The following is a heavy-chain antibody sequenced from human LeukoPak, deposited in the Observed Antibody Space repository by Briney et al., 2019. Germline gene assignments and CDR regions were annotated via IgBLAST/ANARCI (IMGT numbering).Heavy chain of an antibody. V-gene: IGHV3-15*05. CDR1: GFTFSNAW. CDR3: TTDSYCSTTTCYASSNYYYGLDA. CDR2: IYRNADGGTT. J-gene: IGHJ6*02. D-gene: IGHD2-2*01. Sequence: GGSLGLSCAASGFTFSNAWMTWVRQAPGKGLEWVGRIYRNADGGTTDYAAPVKGRFTISRDDLKNTLYLQMNSLKTEDTAVYYCTTDSYCSTTTCYASSNYYYGLDAWGQGTSVTVSS.